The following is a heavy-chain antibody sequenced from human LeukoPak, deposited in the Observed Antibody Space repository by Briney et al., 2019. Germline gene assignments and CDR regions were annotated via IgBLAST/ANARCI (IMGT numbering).Heavy chain of an antibody. D-gene: IGHD6-13*01. CDR2: IYYSGSN. J-gene: IGHJ5*02. Sequence: SETLSLTCTVSGGSISSYYWSWIRQPPGKGREWIGYIYYSGSNDYNPSLTSRVTISLDTSKNQFSLKLSSVTAADTAVYYCARGRHSSSARFDPWGQGTLVTVSA. V-gene: IGHV4-59*01. CDR3: ARGRHSSSARFDP. CDR1: GGSISSYY.